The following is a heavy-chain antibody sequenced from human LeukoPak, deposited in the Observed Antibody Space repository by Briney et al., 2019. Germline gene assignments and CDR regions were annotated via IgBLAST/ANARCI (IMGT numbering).Heavy chain of an antibody. D-gene: IGHD3-9*01. CDR2: IRSKAYGGTT. CDR1: GFTFGDYA. Sequence: GGSLRLSCTASGFTFGDYAMSWFRQAPGKGLEWVGFIRSKAYGGTTEYAASVKGRFTISRDDSKSIAYLQMNSLKTEDTAVYYCTRDQQQRYFDWLLYAYFDYWGQGTLVTVSS. V-gene: IGHV3-49*03. J-gene: IGHJ4*02. CDR3: TRDQQQRYFDWLLYAYFDY.